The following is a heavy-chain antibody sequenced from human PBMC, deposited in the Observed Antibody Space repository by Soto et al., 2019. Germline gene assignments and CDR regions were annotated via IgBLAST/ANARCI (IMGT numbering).Heavy chain of an antibody. CDR3: ARVEMTTVTTIFDY. CDR2: IYHSGST. J-gene: IGHJ4*02. Sequence: PSETLSLTCAVSAYSISSGYYWGCIRQPPGKGLEWIGSIYHSGSTYYNPSLKSRVTISVDTSKNQFSLKLSSVTAADTAVYYCARVEMTTVTTIFDYWGQGTLVTVSS. CDR1: AYSISSGYY. V-gene: IGHV4-38-2*01. D-gene: IGHD4-17*01.